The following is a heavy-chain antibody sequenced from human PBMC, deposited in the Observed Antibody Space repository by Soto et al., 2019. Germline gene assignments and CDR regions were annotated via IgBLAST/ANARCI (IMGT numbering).Heavy chain of an antibody. CDR3: ARDLLGGDYGYGMDV. D-gene: IGHD2-15*01. Sequence: ASVKVSCKASGYTFTSYYMHWVRKAPGQGLEWMGIINPSGGSTSYAQKFQGRVTMTRDTSTSTVYMELSSLRSEDTAVYYCARDLLGGDYGYGMDVWGQGTTVTVSS. V-gene: IGHV1-46*01. J-gene: IGHJ6*02. CDR2: INPSGGST. CDR1: GYTFTSYY.